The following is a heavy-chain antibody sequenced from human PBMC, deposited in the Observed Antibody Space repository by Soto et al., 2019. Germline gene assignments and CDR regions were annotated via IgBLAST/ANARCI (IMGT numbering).Heavy chain of an antibody. CDR3: ARGYCTSAGCPFDS. J-gene: IGHJ4*02. CDR1: GDSVSSNSAA. D-gene: IGHD2-2*01. V-gene: IGHV6-1*01. Sequence: PSQTLSLTCAISGDSVSSNSAAWNWIRQSPSRGLEWLGRTYYRSKWYNDYAVSVKSRITLKPDTSKNQFSLQLNSVTPEDTAVYYCARGYCTSAGCPFDSWGQGTLVTVSS. CDR2: TYYRSKWYN.